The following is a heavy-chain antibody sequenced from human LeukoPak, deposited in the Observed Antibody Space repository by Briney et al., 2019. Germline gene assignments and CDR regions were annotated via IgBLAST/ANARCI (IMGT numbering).Heavy chain of an antibody. CDR3: AEGSGGGWFDP. V-gene: IGHV1-69*04. CDR2: IIPILGIA. D-gene: IGHD2-15*01. J-gene: IGHJ5*02. CDR1: GGTFSSYA. Sequence: SVKVSCMASGGTFSSYAISWVRQAPGQGLEWMGRIIPILGIANYAQKFQGRVTITADKSTSTAYMELSSLRSEDTAVYYCAEGSGGGWFDPWGQGTLVTVSS.